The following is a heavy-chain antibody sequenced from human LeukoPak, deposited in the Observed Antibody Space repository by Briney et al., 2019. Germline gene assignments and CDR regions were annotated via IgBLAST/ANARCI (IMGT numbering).Heavy chain of an antibody. V-gene: IGHV1-69*13. J-gene: IGHJ4*02. Sequence: SVKVSCTASGGTFSSYAISWVRQAPGQGLEWMGGIIPIFGTANYAQKFQGRVTITADESTSTAYMELSSLRSEDTAVYYCASSGYSSSWYWFDYWGQGTLVTVSS. CDR1: GGTFSSYA. CDR3: ASSGYSSSWYWFDY. CDR2: IIPIFGTA. D-gene: IGHD6-13*01.